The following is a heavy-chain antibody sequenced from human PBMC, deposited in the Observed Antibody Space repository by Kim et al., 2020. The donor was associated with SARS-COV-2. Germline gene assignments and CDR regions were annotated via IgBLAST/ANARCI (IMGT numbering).Heavy chain of an antibody. Sequence: GGSLRLSCAASGFTFSADWMFWVRQVPGKGPVWVAQINPDGSSADYADSVKGRFSISRDNAKSTLFLQMNSLRVDDTGVYYCVRGGLAYAFIVWCQGTMV. V-gene: IGHV3-74*01. D-gene: IGHD5-12*01. CDR2: INPDGSSA. CDR3: VRGGLAYAFIV. J-gene: IGHJ3*01. CDR1: GFTFSADW.